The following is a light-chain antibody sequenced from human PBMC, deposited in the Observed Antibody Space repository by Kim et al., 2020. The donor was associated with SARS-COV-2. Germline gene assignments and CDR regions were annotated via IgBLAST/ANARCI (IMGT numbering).Light chain of an antibody. Sequence: DIQMTQSPSSLSASVGDRVTIACRASQSISNYLNWYQQKPGKAPNLLIYAASSLQGGVPSRFSGSGSGTDFTLTISSLQPEDFATYYCQQSHTAPSLTFGGGTTVDIK. CDR2: AAS. CDR1: QSISNY. CDR3: QQSHTAPSLT. J-gene: IGKJ4*01. V-gene: IGKV1-39*01.